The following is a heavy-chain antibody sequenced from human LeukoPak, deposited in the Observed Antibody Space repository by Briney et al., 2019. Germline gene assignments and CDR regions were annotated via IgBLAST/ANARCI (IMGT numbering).Heavy chain of an antibody. D-gene: IGHD6-13*01. CDR2: IYYSGST. J-gene: IGHJ4*02. Sequence: SETLSLTCAVSGGSISSSSYYWSWIRQPPGKGLEWIGYIYYSGSTNYNPSLKSRVTISVDTSKNQFSLKLSSVTAADTAVYYCARATHTLYSSSWCSYFDYWGQGTLVTVSS. CDR3: ARATHTLYSSSWCSYFDY. CDR1: GGSISSSSYY. V-gene: IGHV4-61*01.